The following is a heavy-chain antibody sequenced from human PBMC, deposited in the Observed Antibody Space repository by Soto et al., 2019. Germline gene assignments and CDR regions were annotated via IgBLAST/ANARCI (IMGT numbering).Heavy chain of an antibody. Sequence: GGSLRLSCAASGFTFSSYSMNWVRQAPGKGLEWVSSISSSSSYIYYADSVKGRFTISRDNAKNSLYLQMNSLRAEDTAVYYCASGVDKQQLVGPFDYWGQGTLVTVSS. D-gene: IGHD6-13*01. V-gene: IGHV3-21*01. CDR1: GFTFSSYS. J-gene: IGHJ4*02. CDR2: ISSSSSYI. CDR3: ASGVDKQQLVGPFDY.